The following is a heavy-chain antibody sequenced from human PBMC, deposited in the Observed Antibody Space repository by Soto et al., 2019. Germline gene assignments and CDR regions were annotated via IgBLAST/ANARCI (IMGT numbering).Heavy chain of an antibody. CDR2: IYYSGTT. D-gene: IGHD5-12*01. CDR3: ARSDGYNFDY. J-gene: IGHJ4*02. CDR1: GVSISSGGYY. V-gene: IGHV4-31*03. Sequence: QVQLQESGPGLVKPSQTLSLTCTVSGVSISSGGYYWSWIRQHPGKGLEGIGYIYYSGTTYYNPSLKSRVAISVDTSKDQFSLNLSSVTAADTAVYYCARSDGYNFDYWGQGTLVTVSS.